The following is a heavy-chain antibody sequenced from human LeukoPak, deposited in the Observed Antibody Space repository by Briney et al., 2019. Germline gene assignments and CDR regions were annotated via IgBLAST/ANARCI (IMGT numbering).Heavy chain of an antibody. J-gene: IGHJ4*02. V-gene: IGHV3-23*01. Sequence: GGSLRLSCAASGFTFSSSAMSWVRHAPGKGLEWLSGISGSGGGTYYADSVKGRFTISRDDSKNTLYLQMHSLRAEDTAVYYCAKSGGSSGWLYWGQGTLVTVSS. CDR1: GFTFSSSA. CDR3: AKSGGSSGWLY. D-gene: IGHD6-19*01. CDR2: ISGSGGGT.